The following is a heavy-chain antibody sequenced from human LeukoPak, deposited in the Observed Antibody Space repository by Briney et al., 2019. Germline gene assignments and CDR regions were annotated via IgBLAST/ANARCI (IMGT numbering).Heavy chain of an antibody. Sequence: PSETLSLTCTVSGGSISSSSYYWGWIRQPPGKGLEWIGSIYYSGSTYYNPSLKSRVTISVDTSKNQFSLKLSSVTAADTAVYYCARTDTAMVTNYFDYWGQGTLVTVSS. CDR3: ARTDTAMVTNYFDY. CDR2: IYYSGST. J-gene: IGHJ4*02. D-gene: IGHD5-18*01. CDR1: GGSISSSSYY. V-gene: IGHV4-39*01.